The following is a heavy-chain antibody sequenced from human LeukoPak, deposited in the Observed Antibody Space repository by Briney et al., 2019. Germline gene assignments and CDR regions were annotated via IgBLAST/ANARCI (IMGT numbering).Heavy chain of an antibody. V-gene: IGHV3-23*01. CDR1: GFTFSSYA. Sequence: GGSLRLSCAASGFTFSSYAMSWVRQAPGKGLEWASAISGSGGSTYYADSVKGRFTISRDNSKNTLYLQMNSLRAEDTAVYYCANLDYDILTGYSRPFDYWGQGTLVTVSS. J-gene: IGHJ4*02. CDR3: ANLDYDILTGYSRPFDY. CDR2: ISGSGGST. D-gene: IGHD3-9*01.